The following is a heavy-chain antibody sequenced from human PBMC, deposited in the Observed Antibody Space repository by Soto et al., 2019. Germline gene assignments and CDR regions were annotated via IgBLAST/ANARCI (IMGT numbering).Heavy chain of an antibody. CDR1: GFTFSSYS. V-gene: IGHV3-48*01. J-gene: IGHJ4*02. Sequence: GGSLRLSCAASGFTFSSYSMNWVRQAPGKGLEWVSYITSSTTTIYYADSVKGRFTISRDNAKNSLYLQMNSLRAEDTAVYYCARSFEYWGQGTLVTVSS. CDR3: ARSFEY. CDR2: ITSSTTTI.